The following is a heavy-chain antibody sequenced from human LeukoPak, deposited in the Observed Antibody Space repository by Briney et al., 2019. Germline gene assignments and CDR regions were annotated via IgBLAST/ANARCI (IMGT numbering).Heavy chain of an antibody. CDR3: ANYGSGTYRFDP. CDR1: GGSISSGGYS. V-gene: IGHV4-31*11. Sequence: SQTLSLTCAVSGGSISSGGYSWSWIRQHLGKGLEWIGYVNHSGTTYYNPSLKSRVTISVDTSKNHFSLMLRSVTAADTAVYYCANYGSGTYRFDPWGQGTLVTVSS. D-gene: IGHD3-10*01. CDR2: VNHSGTT. J-gene: IGHJ5*02.